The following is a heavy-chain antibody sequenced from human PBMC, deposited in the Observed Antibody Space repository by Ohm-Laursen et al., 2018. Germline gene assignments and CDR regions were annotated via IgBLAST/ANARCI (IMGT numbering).Heavy chain of an antibody. D-gene: IGHD3-10*01. J-gene: IGHJ4*02. CDR3: AREGSGSSYIDY. V-gene: IGHV4-39*02. CDR1: GGSISSSSYY. Sequence: SQTLSLTCTVSGGSISSSSYYWGWIRQPPGKGLEWIGSIYYSGSTYYNPSLKSRVTISVDTSKNQFSLKLSSVTAADTAVYYCAREGSGSSYIDYWGQGTLVTVSS. CDR2: IYYSGST.